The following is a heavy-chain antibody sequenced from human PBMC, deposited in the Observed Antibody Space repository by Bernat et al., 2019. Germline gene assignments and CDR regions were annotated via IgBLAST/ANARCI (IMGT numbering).Heavy chain of an antibody. Sequence: EVQLVESGGGLVQPGGSLRLSCAASGFTFSGYWMTWVRQAPGKGLEWVANIKQDGSEKYYVDSVKGRFTISRDNAKNSLFLQMNSLRAEDTAVYYCARLLWHGEVYWGQGTLVTVSS. D-gene: IGHD3-16*01. V-gene: IGHV3-7*01. CDR2: IKQDGSEK. CDR1: GFTFSGYW. J-gene: IGHJ4*02. CDR3: ARLLWHGEVY.